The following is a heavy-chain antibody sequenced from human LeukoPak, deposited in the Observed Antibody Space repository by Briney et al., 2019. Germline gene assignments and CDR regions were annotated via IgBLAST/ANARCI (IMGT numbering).Heavy chain of an antibody. V-gene: IGHV4-39*07. CDR1: GGSISSTDYY. CDR2: IYYSGST. J-gene: IGHJ4*02. Sequence: SETLSLTCSVSGGSISSTDYYWGWIRQPPGKGLEWIGSIYYSGSTYYNPSLKSRVTISVDTSKNQFSLKLSSVTAADTAMYYCARGASGYDRGPWSDWGQGTLVTVSS. CDR3: ARGASGYDRGPWSD. D-gene: IGHD5-12*01.